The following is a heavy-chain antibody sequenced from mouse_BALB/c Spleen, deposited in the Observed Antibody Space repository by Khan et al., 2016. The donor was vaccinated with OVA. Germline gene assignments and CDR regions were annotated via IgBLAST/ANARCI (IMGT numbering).Heavy chain of an antibody. J-gene: IGHJ2*01. D-gene: IGHD1-1*01. CDR1: GYTFTNNG. CDR3: ARSMSHYYGSRYIDY. V-gene: IGHV9-3-1*01. Sequence: QFQLVQSGPELKKPGETIKISCKASGYTFTNNGVNWVKQAPGKGLKWMGWINTYTGEPTYADDFKGRFAFSLEISASSAYLQFNNLKNEDTATXFCARSMSHYYGSRYIDYWGQGTTLTVSS. CDR2: INTYTGEP.